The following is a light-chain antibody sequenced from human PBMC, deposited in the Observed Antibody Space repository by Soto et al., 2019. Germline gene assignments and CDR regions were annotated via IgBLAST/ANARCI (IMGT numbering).Light chain of an antibody. CDR1: QSISSW. Sequence: DIHMTQSPSTLSASVLDIVTITCRASQSISSWLAWYQQKPGKAPKLLIYDASTLESGVPSRFSGSGSGTEFTLTISRLEPEDFAVYYCQQYGSSGTFGQGTKVDIK. V-gene: IGKV1-5*01. J-gene: IGKJ1*01. CDR3: QQYGSSGT. CDR2: DAS.